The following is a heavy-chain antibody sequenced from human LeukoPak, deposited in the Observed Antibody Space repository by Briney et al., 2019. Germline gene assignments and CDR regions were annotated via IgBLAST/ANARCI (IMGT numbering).Heavy chain of an antibody. CDR1: GFTFSSYA. CDR2: ISGSGGST. CDR3: AKAVVVITTIPLDY. D-gene: IGHD3-22*01. Sequence: GGSLRLSCAASGFTFSSYAMNWVRQAPGKGLEWVSAISGSGGSTYYADSVKGRFTISRDNSKNTLYLQMNSLRAEDTAVYYCAKAVVVITTIPLDYWGQGTLVTVSS. V-gene: IGHV3-23*01. J-gene: IGHJ4*02.